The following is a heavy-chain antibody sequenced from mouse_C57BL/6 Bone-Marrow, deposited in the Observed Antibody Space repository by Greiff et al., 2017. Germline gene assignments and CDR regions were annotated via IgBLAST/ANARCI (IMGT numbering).Heavy chain of an antibody. V-gene: IGHV1-81*01. CDR1: GYTFTSYG. J-gene: IGHJ4*01. CDR2: IYPRSGNT. CDR3: ARMRYFYAMDY. Sequence: VKVVESGAELARPGASVKLSCKASGYTFTSYGISWVKQRTGQGLEWIGEIYPRSGNTYYNEKFKGKATLTADKSSSTAYMELRSLTSEDSAVYFCARMRYFYAMDYWGQGTSVTVSS.